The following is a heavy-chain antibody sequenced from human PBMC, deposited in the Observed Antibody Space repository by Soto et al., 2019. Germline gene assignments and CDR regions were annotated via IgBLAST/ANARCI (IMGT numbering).Heavy chain of an antibody. J-gene: IGHJ4*02. CDR2: ISYDGSKK. Sequence: QVQLVESGGGVVQPGRCLRISCAASGITFSSYAMHWVRQAPGKGLEWVAVISYDGSKKYYADSVKGRFTICRDNSKNTLYLQMNSLRAEDTAVYYCARDGGLDNWNDGYWGQGTLVTVSS. CDR3: ARDGGLDNWNDGY. V-gene: IGHV3-30-3*01. CDR1: GITFSSYA. D-gene: IGHD1-20*01.